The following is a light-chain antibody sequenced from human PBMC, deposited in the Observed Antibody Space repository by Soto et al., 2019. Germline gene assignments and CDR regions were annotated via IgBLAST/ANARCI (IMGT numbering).Light chain of an antibody. J-gene: IGKJ1*01. Sequence: DIQMTQSPSTLSASVGDRVTITCRASQSISSWLAWYQQKPGKAPKLLIYKASSLESGGTTRFSGSGSGTEFTLTSSRLTPDHFATYYCQQYNSYWTFSQGTKVEIK. CDR2: KAS. CDR3: QQYNSYWT. CDR1: QSISSW. V-gene: IGKV1-5*03.